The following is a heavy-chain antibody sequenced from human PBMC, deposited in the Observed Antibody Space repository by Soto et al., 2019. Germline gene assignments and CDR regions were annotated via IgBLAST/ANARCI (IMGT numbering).Heavy chain of an antibody. D-gene: IGHD6-6*01. J-gene: IGHJ6*02. Sequence: GGSLRLSCAASGFTFSSYWMHWVRQAPGKGLVWVSRINSDGSSTSYADSVKGRFTISRDNAKNTLYLQMNSLRAEDTAVYYCARVSHFSSSLSFHYYYGMDVWGQGTTVTVSS. CDR3: ARVSHFSSSLSFHYYYGMDV. CDR2: INSDGSST. CDR1: GFTFSSYW. V-gene: IGHV3-74*01.